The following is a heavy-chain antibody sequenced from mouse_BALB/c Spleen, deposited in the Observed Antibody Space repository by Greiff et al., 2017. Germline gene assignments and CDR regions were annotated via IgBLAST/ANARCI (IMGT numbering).Heavy chain of an antibody. D-gene: IGHD2-4*01. V-gene: IGHV14-3*02. Sequence: EVHLVESGAELVKPGASVKLSCTASGFNIKDTYMHWVKQRPEQGLEWIGRIDPANGNTKYDPKFQGKATITADTSSNTAYLQLSSLTSEDTAVYYCARTLYDYDGYAMDYWGQGTSVTVSS. J-gene: IGHJ4*01. CDR3: ARTLYDYDGYAMDY. CDR1: GFNIKDTY. CDR2: IDPANGNT.